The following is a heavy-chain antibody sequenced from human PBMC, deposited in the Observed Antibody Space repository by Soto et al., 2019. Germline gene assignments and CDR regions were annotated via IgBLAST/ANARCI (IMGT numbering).Heavy chain of an antibody. CDR1: GFTFSDYY. J-gene: IGHJ6*02. Sequence: GGSLRLSCAASGFTFSDYYMSWIRQAPGKGLEWVSYISSSGSTIYYEDSVKGRFTISGDNAKNSLYLQMTSLRAEDTAVYYCARDVWFGESGDYYYYYGMDVWGQGTTVTVSS. D-gene: IGHD3-10*01. CDR2: ISSSGSTI. CDR3: ARDVWFGESGDYYYYYGMDV. V-gene: IGHV3-11*01.